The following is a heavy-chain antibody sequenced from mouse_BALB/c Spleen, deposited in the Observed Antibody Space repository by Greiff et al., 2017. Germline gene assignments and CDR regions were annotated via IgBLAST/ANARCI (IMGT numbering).Heavy chain of an antibody. Sequence: QVQLQQSGAELVRPGVSVKISCKGSGYTFTDYAMHWVKQSHAKSLEWIGVISTYYGDASYNQKFKGKATMTVDKSSSTAYMELARLTSEDSAIYYCARGYGNLNWAFAYWGQGTLVTVSA. V-gene: IGHV1S137*01. CDR3: ARGYGNLNWAFAY. J-gene: IGHJ3*01. CDR2: ISTYYGDA. D-gene: IGHD2-10*02. CDR1: GYTFTDYA.